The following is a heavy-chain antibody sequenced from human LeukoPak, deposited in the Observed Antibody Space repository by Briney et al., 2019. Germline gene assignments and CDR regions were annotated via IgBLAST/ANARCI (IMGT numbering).Heavy chain of an antibody. CDR3: ARQGPSGHYDFWSGYYWYYFDY. J-gene: IGHJ4*02. CDR2: SYYSEST. Sequence: SETLSLTCTVSGGSISSRTYYWGWIRQPPGKELEWIESSYYSESTYYNPSLKSRVTIYADTSKNQLSLKLRSVAAADRAVYYCARQGPSGHYDFWSGYYWYYFDYWGQGTLVTVSS. V-gene: IGHV4-39*01. D-gene: IGHD3-3*01. CDR1: GGSISSRTYY.